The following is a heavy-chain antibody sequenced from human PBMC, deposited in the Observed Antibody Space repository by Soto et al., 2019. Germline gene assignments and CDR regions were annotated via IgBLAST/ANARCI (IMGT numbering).Heavy chain of an antibody. V-gene: IGHV4-38-2*01. Sequence: SETLSLTCAVSGFSISSDFYWGWIRQPPEMGLEWIGSILNTGRTYYNPSLRSRVTISLETSKNQFSLKLSSVTAADTAVYYCARGGSGWHGANVFDYLGQGALVTVSS. D-gene: IGHD6-19*01. CDR1: GFSISSDFY. CDR3: ARGGSGWHGANVFDY. J-gene: IGHJ4*01. CDR2: ILNTGRT.